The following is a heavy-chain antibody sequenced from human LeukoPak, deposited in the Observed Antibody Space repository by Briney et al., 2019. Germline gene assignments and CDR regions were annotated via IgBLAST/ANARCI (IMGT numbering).Heavy chain of an antibody. Sequence: GESLKISCKGSGYSFTNYWIGWVRQMPGKGLEWMGIIYPGDSDTRYRPSFLGQVTISADKSITTAYLQWSSLKASDTAIYYCARRHYYDSSGYYAFFDYWGQGTLVTVSS. CDR1: GYSFTNYW. J-gene: IGHJ4*02. V-gene: IGHV5-51*01. CDR3: ARRHYYDSSGYYAFFDY. CDR2: IYPGDSDT. D-gene: IGHD3-22*01.